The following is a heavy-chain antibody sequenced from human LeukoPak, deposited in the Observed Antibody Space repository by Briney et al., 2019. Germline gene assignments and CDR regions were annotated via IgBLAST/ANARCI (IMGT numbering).Heavy chain of an antibody. CDR1: GYTFTGYY. CDR3: ARDPSGTKRRRGFFGY. D-gene: IGHD3-3*01. CDR2: INPNSGGT. V-gene: IGHV1-2*06. J-gene: IGHJ4*02. Sequence: GASVKVSCKASGYTFTGYYMHWVRQAPGQGLEWMGRINPNSGGTNYAQKFQGRVTMTRDTSISTAYMELSRLRSDDTAGYYCARDPSGTKRRRGFFGYWGQGTLVTVSS.